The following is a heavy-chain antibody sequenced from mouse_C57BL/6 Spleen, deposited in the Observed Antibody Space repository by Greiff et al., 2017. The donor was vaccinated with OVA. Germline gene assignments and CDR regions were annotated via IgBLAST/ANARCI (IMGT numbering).Heavy chain of an antibody. V-gene: IGHV3-6*01. CDR3: ALGGSSYDAMDY. J-gene: IGHJ4*01. CDR1: GYSITSGYY. Sequence: ESGPGLVKPSQSLSLTCSVTGYSITSGYYWNWIRQFPGNKLEWMGYISYDGSNNYNPSLKNRISITRDTSKNQFFLKLNSVTTEDTATYYCALGGSSYDAMDYWGQGTSVTVSS. CDR2: ISYDGSN. D-gene: IGHD1-1*01.